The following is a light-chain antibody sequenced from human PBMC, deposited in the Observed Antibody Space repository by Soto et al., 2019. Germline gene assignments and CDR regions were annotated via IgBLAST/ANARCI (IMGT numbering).Light chain of an antibody. CDR3: SSYTSGSTKV. V-gene: IGLV2-14*01. J-gene: IGLJ1*01. CDR1: SSDVGGYNY. CDR2: DVS. Sequence: QSALTQPASVSGSPGQSITISCTGTSSDVGGYNYVSWYQQHPGKAPKLMIYDVSNRPSGVSNRFSGSKSGNTASLTISGLQAEDEADYYCSSYTSGSTKVFGTGTEVTVL.